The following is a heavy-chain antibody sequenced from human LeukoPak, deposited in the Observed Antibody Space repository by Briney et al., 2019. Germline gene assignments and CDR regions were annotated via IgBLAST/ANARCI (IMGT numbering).Heavy chain of an antibody. J-gene: IGHJ4*02. V-gene: IGHV3-23*01. Sequence: GGSLRLSCAASGFTFSIYAMSWVRQAPGKGLEWVSDISGSGGSTYYADSVKGRFTTSRDNSKNTLYLQMNSLRAEDTAVYYCAKGSGPLQYYFDYWGQGTLVTVSS. CDR2: ISGSGGST. CDR3: AKGSGPLQYYFDY. CDR1: GFTFSIYA. D-gene: IGHD2-15*01.